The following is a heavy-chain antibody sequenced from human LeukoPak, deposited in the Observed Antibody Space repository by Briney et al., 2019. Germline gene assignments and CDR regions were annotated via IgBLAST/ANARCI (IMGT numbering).Heavy chain of an antibody. J-gene: IGHJ4*02. CDR3: AKVRSAVVAAATNY. V-gene: IGHV3-23*01. CDR2: ISGSGGST. Sequence: GGSLRLSCAASGFTFSNYAMSWVPRAPGKRLEWVSVISGSGGSTYHADSVKGRFTISRDNSNNTLYLQMNSLRAEDTAIYYCAKVRSAVVAAATNYWGQGTLVTVSS. CDR1: GFTFSNYA. D-gene: IGHD2-15*01.